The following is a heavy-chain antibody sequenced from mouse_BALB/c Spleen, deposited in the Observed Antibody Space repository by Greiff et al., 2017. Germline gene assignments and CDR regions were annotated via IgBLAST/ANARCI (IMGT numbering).Heavy chain of an antibody. J-gene: IGHJ2*01. CDR2: ISYSGST. CDR3: ARSGIGGVDY. D-gene: IGHD4-1*01. Sequence: EVKLMESGPGLVKPSQSLSLTCTVTGYSITSDYAWNWIRQFPGNKLEWMGYISYSGSTSYNPSLKSRISITRDTSKNQFFLQLNSVTTEDTATYYCARSGIGGVDYWGQGTTLTVSS. V-gene: IGHV3-2*02. CDR1: GYSITSDYA.